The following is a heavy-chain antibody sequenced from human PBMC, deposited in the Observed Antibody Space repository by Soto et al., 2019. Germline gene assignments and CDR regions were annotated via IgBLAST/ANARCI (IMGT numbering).Heavy chain of an antibody. Sequence: SVKVSCKASGYTFTSYDINWVRQAPGQGLEWMGRIIPILGIANYAQKFQGRVTITADKSTSTAYMELSSLRSEDTAVYYCARDGDSSGYSILWDFDLWGRGTLVTVSS. J-gene: IGHJ2*01. V-gene: IGHV1-69*04. CDR3: ARDGDSSGYSILWDFDL. D-gene: IGHD3-22*01. CDR2: IIPILGIA. CDR1: GYTFTSYD.